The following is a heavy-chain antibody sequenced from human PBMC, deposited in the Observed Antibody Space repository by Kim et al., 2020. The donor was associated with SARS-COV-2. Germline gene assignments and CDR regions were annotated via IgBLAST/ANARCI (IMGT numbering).Heavy chain of an antibody. CDR2: IYSGGSST. CDR3: AKPKGGSYSDAFDI. D-gene: IGHD3-10*01. V-gene: IGHV3-23*03. CDR1: GFTFSSYA. J-gene: IGHJ3*02. Sequence: GGSLRLSCAASGFTFSSYAMNWVRQAPGKGLEWVSVIYSGGSSTYYADSVKGRFTISRDNSRDTLYLQINSLRSEDTAVYYCAKPKGGSYSDAFDIWGQG.